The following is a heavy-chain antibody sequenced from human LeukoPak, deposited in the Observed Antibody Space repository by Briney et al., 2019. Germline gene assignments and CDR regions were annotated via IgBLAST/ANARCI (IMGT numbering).Heavy chain of an antibody. Sequence: ASETLSLTCTVSGGSISSYYWNWIRQPPGKGLEWIGYIFYSGNTRYNPSLKSRVTMSVDTSKNQFSLKLSSVTAADTAVYYCARGQYYYDSSGSRYFDYWGQGTLVTVSS. D-gene: IGHD3-22*01. CDR2: IFYSGNT. J-gene: IGHJ4*02. CDR3: ARGQYYYDSSGSRYFDY. CDR1: GGSISSYY. V-gene: IGHV4-59*12.